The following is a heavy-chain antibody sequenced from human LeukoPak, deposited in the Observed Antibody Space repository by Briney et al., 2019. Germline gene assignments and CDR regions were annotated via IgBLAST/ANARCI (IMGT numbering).Heavy chain of an antibody. D-gene: IGHD3-9*01. CDR2: ISSSSSYI. CDR1: GFTFSSYS. V-gene: IGHV3-21*01. CDR3: ARDSDILTGYSADFDY. Sequence: GGSLRLSCAASGFTFSSYSTNWVRQAPGKGLEWVSSISSSSSYIYYADSVKGRFTISRDNAKNSLYLQMNSLRAEDTAVYYCARDSDILTGYSADFDYWGQGTLVTVSS. J-gene: IGHJ4*02.